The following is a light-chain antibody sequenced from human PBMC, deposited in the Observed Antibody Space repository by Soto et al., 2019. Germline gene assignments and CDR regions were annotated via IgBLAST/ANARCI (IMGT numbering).Light chain of an antibody. Sequence: EIVLTQSPGTLSLSPGERASLSCRASQSVSSEKLAWYQQKPGQAPTLLIFGASGRATGIPERFSGSGSGTDFSLSISRLEPEDSAVYYCQPYGSSLLTFGGGTKVEIK. J-gene: IGKJ4*01. CDR2: GAS. CDR1: QSVSSEK. V-gene: IGKV3-20*01. CDR3: QPYGSSLLT.